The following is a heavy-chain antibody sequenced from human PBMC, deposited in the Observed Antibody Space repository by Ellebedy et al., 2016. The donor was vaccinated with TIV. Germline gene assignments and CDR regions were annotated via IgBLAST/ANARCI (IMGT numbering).Heavy chain of an antibody. CDR3: ARRVDLRHRSGYYRGDAFDI. CDR2: IIPILRKT. D-gene: IGHD3-22*01. CDR1: GYTFTSYG. Sequence: SVKVSXXASGYTFTSYGISWVRQAPGQGLEWMGGIIPILRKTTYAQKFQGRLTVTADRSTGTVYMELSSLRSEDTAVYYCARRVDLRHRSGYYRGDAFDIWGQGTMVTVSS. J-gene: IGHJ3*02. V-gene: IGHV1-69*10.